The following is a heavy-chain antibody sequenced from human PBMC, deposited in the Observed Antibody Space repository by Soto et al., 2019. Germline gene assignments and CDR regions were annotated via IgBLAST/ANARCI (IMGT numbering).Heavy chain of an antibody. V-gene: IGHV3-48*02. D-gene: IGHD6-6*01. Sequence: GGSMRLSCAASGLTLNSYSMNWVRQAPGKGLEWVSYISSSSSTIYYADSVKGRFTISRDSAKNSLYLQMNSLRDEDTAVYYCARPEYSSSSYGMDVWGQGTTVTVSS. CDR3: ARPEYSSSSYGMDV. CDR1: GLTLNSYS. CDR2: ISSSSSTI. J-gene: IGHJ6*02.